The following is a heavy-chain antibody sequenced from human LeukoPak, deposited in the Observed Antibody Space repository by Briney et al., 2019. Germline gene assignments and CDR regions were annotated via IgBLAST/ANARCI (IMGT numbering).Heavy chain of an antibody. CDR3: ARESSVTGGVDY. CDR1: GYFISSGYY. CDR2: IYYSGST. V-gene: IGHV4-38-2*02. J-gene: IGHJ4*02. D-gene: IGHD3-10*01. Sequence: SETLSLTCSVSGYFISSGYYWGWIRQPPGKGLEWIGSIYYSGSTNYNPSLKSRVTISVDTSKNQFSLKLSSVTAADTAVYYCARESSVTGGVDYWGQGTLVTVSS.